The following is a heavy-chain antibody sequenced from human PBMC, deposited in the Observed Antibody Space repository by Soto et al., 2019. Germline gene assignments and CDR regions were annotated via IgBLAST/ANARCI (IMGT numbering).Heavy chain of an antibody. Sequence: QVQLVQSGAEVKKPGSSVKVSCKASGGTFSSYAISWVRQAPGQGLEWMGGIIPIFGTANYAQKFQGRVTITADKSTSTAYMELSSMRSEDTAVYYCAGARFAGYNWNQVWYFDLWGRGTLVTVSS. J-gene: IGHJ2*01. V-gene: IGHV1-69*06. CDR1: GGTFSSYA. CDR3: AGARFAGYNWNQVWYFDL. D-gene: IGHD1-20*01. CDR2: IIPIFGTA.